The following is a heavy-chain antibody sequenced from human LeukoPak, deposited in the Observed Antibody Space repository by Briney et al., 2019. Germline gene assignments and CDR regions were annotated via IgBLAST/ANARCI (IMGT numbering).Heavy chain of an antibody. J-gene: IGHJ6*04. Sequence: GGSLRLSCAASGFTFGEYGMHWVRQVPGQGLEWVSHITWDGGSTYYAGSVKGRFTISRDNAKNSLYLQMNSLRAEDTAVYYCAELGITMIGGVWGKGTTVTISS. V-gene: IGHV3-43D*03. CDR3: AELGITMIGGV. CDR2: ITWDGGST. CDR1: GFTFGEYG. D-gene: IGHD3-10*02.